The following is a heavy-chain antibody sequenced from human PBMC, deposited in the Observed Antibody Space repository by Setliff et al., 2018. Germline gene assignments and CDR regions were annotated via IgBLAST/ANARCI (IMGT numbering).Heavy chain of an antibody. J-gene: IGHJ6*03. V-gene: IGHV4-39*01. D-gene: IGHD1-1*01. CDR2: VSYSGSP. Sequence: SETLSLTCIVTGDSVTSDPYYWGWVRQPPGKGLEWVGSVSYSGSPYHNPSLKSRVSLSLDTSENQFSLTLTPVTAADAAVYYCVRQTSHAGIVIPYYYYFYMDVWGTGTTVTVSS. CDR3: VRQTSHAGIVIPYYYYFYMDV. CDR1: GDSVTSDPYY.